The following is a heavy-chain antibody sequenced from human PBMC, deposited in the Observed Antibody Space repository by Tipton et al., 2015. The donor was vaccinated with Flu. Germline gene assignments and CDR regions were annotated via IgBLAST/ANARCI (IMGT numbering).Heavy chain of an antibody. Sequence: LRLSCTVSGGSISNDYWTWFRQPAGERLEWIGRIFATGTAIYNPSLRSRVTMSVDTSKNQFSLNLTSVTAADTAVYYCARLPRHYGDYPLDYWGPGIMVTVSS. CDR1: GGSISNDY. V-gene: IGHV4-4*07. CDR3: ARLPRHYGDYPLDY. CDR2: IFATGTA. D-gene: IGHD4-17*01. J-gene: IGHJ4*01.